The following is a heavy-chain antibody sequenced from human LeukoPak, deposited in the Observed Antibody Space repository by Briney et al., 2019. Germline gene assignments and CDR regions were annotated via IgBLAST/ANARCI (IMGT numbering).Heavy chain of an antibody. CDR3: ARERPLYSNYGNWFDP. J-gene: IGHJ5*02. V-gene: IGHV3-48*01. CDR2: ISSSSSTI. CDR1: GFTFSSYG. Sequence: GGSLRLSCAASGFTFSSYGMHWVRQAPGKGLEWVSYISSSSSTIYYADSVKGRFTISRDNAKNSLYLQMNSLRAEDTAVYYCARERPLYSNYGNWFDPWGQGTLVTVSS. D-gene: IGHD4-11*01.